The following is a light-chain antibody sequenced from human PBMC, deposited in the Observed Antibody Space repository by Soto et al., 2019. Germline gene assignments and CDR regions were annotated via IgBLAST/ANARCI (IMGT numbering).Light chain of an antibody. J-gene: IGKJ1*01. Sequence: DIQMTQSPSSLSASVGDRFTITCRASQSISSYLNWCQQKPGKAPKLLIYAASSLQSGVPARFSGSGSGTEFTLTISSLQSEDFAVYYCQQYSSLWTFGQGTKVDI. V-gene: IGKV1-39*01. CDR1: QSISSY. CDR2: AAS. CDR3: QQYSSLWT.